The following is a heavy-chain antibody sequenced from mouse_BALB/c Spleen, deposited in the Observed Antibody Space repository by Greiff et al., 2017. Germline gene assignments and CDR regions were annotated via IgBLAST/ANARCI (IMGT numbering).Heavy chain of an antibody. V-gene: IGHV2-9*02. Sequence: QVQLKESGPGLVAPSQSLSITCTVSGFSLTSYGVHWVRQPPGKGLEWLGVIWAGGSTNYNSALMSRLSISKDNSKSQVFLKMNSLQTDDTAMYYCARERTYYGSIFDDGGQGTTLTVSS. CDR3: ARERTYYGSIFDD. D-gene: IGHD1-1*01. J-gene: IGHJ2*01. CDR1: GFSLTSYG. CDR2: IWAGGST.